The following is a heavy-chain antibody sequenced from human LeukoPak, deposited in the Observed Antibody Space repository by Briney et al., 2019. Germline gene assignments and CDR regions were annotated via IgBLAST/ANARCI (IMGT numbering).Heavy chain of an antibody. V-gene: IGHV1-2*02. CDR2: INPNSGGT. J-gene: IGHJ4*02. CDR3: NFYYDSSGYQAVFDY. Sequence: VASVKVSCKTSGYTFTDYFLHWLRQAPGQGLEWMGYINPNSGGTQSAPKFQGRVSMTRDTSISTAYMELSRLRSDDTAVYYCNFYYDSSGYQAVFDYWGQGTLVTVSS. D-gene: IGHD3-22*01. CDR1: GYTFTDYF.